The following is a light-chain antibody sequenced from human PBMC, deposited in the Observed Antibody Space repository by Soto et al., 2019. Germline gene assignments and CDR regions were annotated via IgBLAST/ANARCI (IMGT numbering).Light chain of an antibody. V-gene: IGKV1-5*01. CDR2: DAS. CDR3: QQYNSWQLS. J-gene: IGKJ4*01. Sequence: DIQMTQSPSTLSASVGDRVTITCRASQSLDRWLAWYQQKPGKAPKVLIYDASNLESGVPSRFSGSGYGIEFTLTISSLQPDDFGTYYCQQYNSWQLSFGGGTKLDIK. CDR1: QSLDRW.